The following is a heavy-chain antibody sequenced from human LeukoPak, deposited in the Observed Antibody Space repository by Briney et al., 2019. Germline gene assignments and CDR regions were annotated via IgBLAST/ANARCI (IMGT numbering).Heavy chain of an antibody. V-gene: IGHV3-48*04. D-gene: IGHD2-21*01. Sequence: GGSLRLSCAASGFTFSSYGMTWVRQAPGKGLEWVSYISSSSSTIYYADPVKGRFTVSRDNSKNTLWLQMNILRVEDTAVYYCAREVSAQAIHGFDPWGQGTLVTVSS. J-gene: IGHJ5*02. CDR3: AREVSAQAIHGFDP. CDR1: GFTFSSYG. CDR2: ISSSSSTI.